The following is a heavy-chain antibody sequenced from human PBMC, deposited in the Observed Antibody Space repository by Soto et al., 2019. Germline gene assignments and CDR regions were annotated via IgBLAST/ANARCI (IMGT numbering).Heavy chain of an antibody. CDR2: INHSGST. J-gene: IGHJ6*02. Sequence: SETLALTCAAYGGSFSSSDWAWIRQPPGKGLEWIGEINHSGSTNYNPSLKSRVTISVDTSKNQFSLKLSSVTAADTAVYYCARGRIAAAGTGLYYYYYYGMDVWGHGTTVTVSS. V-gene: IGHV4-34*01. CDR1: GGSFSSSD. D-gene: IGHD6-13*01. CDR3: ARGRIAAAGTGLYYYYYYGMDV.